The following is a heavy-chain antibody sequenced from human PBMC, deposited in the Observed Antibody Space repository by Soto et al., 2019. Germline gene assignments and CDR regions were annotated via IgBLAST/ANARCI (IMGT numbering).Heavy chain of an antibody. D-gene: IGHD1-26*01. J-gene: IGHJ4*02. CDR3: APDDYGSFPY. CDR2: IDPRSGGT. Sequence: HVQLVQSGTEVKKPGASVRVSCMVSGYPFTTYYIHWVRQAPGQGLEWMGWIDPRSGGTVYEQKFQGRVTMTRDTTISTVYMDLSGLRSDDTALYYCAPDDYGSFPYWGQGSLVTVSS. CDR1: GYPFTTYY. V-gene: IGHV1-2*02.